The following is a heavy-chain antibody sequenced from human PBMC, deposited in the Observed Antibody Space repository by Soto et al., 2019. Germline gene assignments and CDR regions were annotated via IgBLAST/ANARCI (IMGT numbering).Heavy chain of an antibody. D-gene: IGHD2-15*01. J-gene: IGHJ4*02. CDR2: IYYSGST. CDR3: ARDRVVLDY. Sequence: PSETLSLTCTVSGGSISSYYWSWIRQPPGKGLEWIGYIYYSGSTNYNPSLKSRVTISVDTSKNQFSLKLSSVTAADTAVYYCARDRVVLDYWGQGTLVTVSS. V-gene: IGHV4-59*01. CDR1: GGSISSYY.